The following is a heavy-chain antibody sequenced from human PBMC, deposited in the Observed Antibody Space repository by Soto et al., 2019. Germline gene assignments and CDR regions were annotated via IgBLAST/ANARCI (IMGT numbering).Heavy chain of an antibody. Sequence: GSLRLSCTASGFTFSSYAMSWVRQAPGKGLEWVSTLSGSGTNTYYADSVRGRFTISRDISKNTLYLQMDGLRAEDTAIYYCAKDRDSSSFPDYWGQGTLVTVSS. CDR3: AKDRDSSSFPDY. CDR2: LSGSGTNT. D-gene: IGHD6-6*01. V-gene: IGHV3-23*01. J-gene: IGHJ4*02. CDR1: GFTFSSYA.